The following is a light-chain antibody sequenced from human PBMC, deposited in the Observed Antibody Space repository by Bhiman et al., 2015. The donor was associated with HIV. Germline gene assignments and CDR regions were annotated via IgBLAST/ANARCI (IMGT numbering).Light chain of an antibody. CDR3: QSYDSSNLWV. Sequence: NFMLTQPHSVSESPGKTLTISCTGSSGSIASNYVQWFQQRPGSAPTILIYKDNQRPSGVPDRFSGSIDSSSNSASLTISGLKTEDEADYYCQSYDSSNLWVFGGGTKLTVL. V-gene: IGLV6-57*02. CDR1: SGSIASNY. CDR2: KDN. J-gene: IGLJ3*02.